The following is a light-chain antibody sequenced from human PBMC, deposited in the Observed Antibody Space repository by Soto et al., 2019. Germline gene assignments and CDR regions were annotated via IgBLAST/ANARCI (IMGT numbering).Light chain of an antibody. CDR2: GAS. V-gene: IGKV3-20*01. CDR3: QQYGVSPPIT. CDR1: QSVNNDF. Sequence: EIVLTQSPGTLSLSPGERATLSCRASQSVNNDFLAWHQQRPGQAPRLLIYGASTRATGIPDRFSASGSGTDFTLTIRRLEPEDFAVYYCQQYGVSPPITFGQETRLEIK. J-gene: IGKJ5*01.